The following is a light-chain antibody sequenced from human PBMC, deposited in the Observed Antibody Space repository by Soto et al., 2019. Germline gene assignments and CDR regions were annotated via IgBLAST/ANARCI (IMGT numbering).Light chain of an antibody. CDR3: QESSTTPAFT. J-gene: IGKJ3*01. Sequence: DIQMTQSPSSLSASVGDRVTITCRASHSVASYFNWFKQRPGKAPSLLIYAATTLHTGVPSRFSGSRSGTNFTLTFSRLQPEDFATYYCQESSTTPAFTFGPGT. V-gene: IGKV1-39*01. CDR1: HSVASY. CDR2: AAT.